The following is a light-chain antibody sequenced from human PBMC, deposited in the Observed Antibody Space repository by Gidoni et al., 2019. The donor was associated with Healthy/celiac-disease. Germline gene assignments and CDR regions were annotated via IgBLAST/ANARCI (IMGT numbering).Light chain of an antibody. CDR3: QSYDSSLSVV. Sequence: QSVLTQPPPVSGAPGQRVTIPCTGSSPNIGAVYAVHWYQQLPGTAPKLLIYGNSNRPPRVPDRFSGSKSGTSASLAITGLQAWDEADYYCQSYDSSLSVVFGGGPKLTVL. CDR2: GNS. CDR1: SPNIGAVYA. V-gene: IGLV1-40*01. J-gene: IGLJ2*01.